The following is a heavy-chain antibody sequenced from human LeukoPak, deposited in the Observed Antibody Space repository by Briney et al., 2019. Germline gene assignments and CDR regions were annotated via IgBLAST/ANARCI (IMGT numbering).Heavy chain of an antibody. CDR1: GGSISSYY. Sequence: SETLSLTXTVSGGSISSYYWSWIRQPAGKGLEWIGRIYTSGSTNYNPSLKSRVTMSVDTSKNQFSLKLSSVTAADTAVYYCARSASDDSSGYYYFWGQGTLVTVSS. CDR2: IYTSGST. D-gene: IGHD3-22*01. CDR3: ARSASDDSSGYYYF. V-gene: IGHV4-4*07. J-gene: IGHJ4*02.